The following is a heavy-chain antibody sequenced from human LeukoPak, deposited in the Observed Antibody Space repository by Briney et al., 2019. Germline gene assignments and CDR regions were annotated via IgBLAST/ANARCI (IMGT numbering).Heavy chain of an antibody. V-gene: IGHV3-23*01. D-gene: IGHD5-18*01. J-gene: IGHJ4*02. Sequence: GGSLRLSCAASGFTFSSYAMSWVRQAPGKGLEWVSAISGSGDSTYYADSVKGRFTISRDNSKNTLYLQMNSLRAEDTAVYYCAKSGIQLWSPLDYWGQGTLVTVSS. CDR2: ISGSGDST. CDR3: AKSGIQLWSPLDY. CDR1: GFTFSSYA.